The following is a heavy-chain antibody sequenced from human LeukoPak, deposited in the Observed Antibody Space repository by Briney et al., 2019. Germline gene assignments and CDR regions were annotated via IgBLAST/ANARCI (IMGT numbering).Heavy chain of an antibody. Sequence: KASETLSLTCSVSGYSIRSGYYWGWIRQPPGKGLEWIGSIYHSESTYYNPSLKGRVTISVDTSKNQFSLKLSSMTAADTAVYYCARVSVWLLDYWGQGTLVTVSS. J-gene: IGHJ4*02. CDR1: GYSIRSGYY. D-gene: IGHD5-12*01. V-gene: IGHV4-38-2*02. CDR3: ARVSVWLLDY. CDR2: IYHSEST.